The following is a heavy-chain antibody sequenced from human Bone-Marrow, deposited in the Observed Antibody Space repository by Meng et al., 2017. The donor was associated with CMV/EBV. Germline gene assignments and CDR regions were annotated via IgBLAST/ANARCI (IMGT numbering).Heavy chain of an antibody. V-gene: IGHV3-33*01. CDR1: GFTFSSYG. J-gene: IGHJ6*02. Sequence: GKSLKISCAASGFTFSSYGMHWVRQAPGKGLEWVAFIRYDGSNKYYADSVKGRFTISRDNAKNSLYLQMNSLRAEDTAVYYCARERVLAYYYYYGMDVWGQGTTVTVSS. CDR2: IRYDGSNK. D-gene: IGHD3-3*02. CDR3: ARERVLAYYYYYGMDV.